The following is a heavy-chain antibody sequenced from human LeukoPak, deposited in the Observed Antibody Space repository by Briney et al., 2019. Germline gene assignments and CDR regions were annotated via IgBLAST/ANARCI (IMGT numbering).Heavy chain of an antibody. CDR2: IIPILGIA. Sequence: SVKVSCKASGGTFSSYAISWVRQAPGQGLEWMGRIIPILGIANYAQKFQGRVTITADKSTSTAYMELRSLRSEDTAVYYCARDRIVVVVAATPLDYYYYGMDVWGQGTTVTVSS. J-gene: IGHJ6*02. V-gene: IGHV1-69*04. CDR3: ARDRIVVVVAATPLDYYYYGMDV. D-gene: IGHD2-15*01. CDR1: GGTFSSYA.